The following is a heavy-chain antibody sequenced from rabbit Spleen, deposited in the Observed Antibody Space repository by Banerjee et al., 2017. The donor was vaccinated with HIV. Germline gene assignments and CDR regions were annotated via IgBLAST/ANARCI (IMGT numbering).Heavy chain of an antibody. CDR2: ISRGDGST. CDR3: ARDLAGYVGFGYISYLDL. D-gene: IGHD4-2*01. Sequence: QEQLEESGGGLVQPEGSLTLACTASGFSFSTNYYMCWVRQAPGKGLEWIGCISRGDGSTWYASWVNGRFTISRSTSLNTVDLKMTKLTAADTATYFCARDLAGYVGFGYISYLDLWGPGTLVTVS. V-gene: IGHV1S43*01. J-gene: IGHJ4*01. CDR1: GFSFSTNYY.